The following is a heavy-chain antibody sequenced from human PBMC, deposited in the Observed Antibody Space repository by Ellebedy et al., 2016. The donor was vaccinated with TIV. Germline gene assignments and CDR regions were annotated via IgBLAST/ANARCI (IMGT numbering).Heavy chain of an antibody. V-gene: IGHV1-69*13. Sequence: SVKVSXKPSGYTFSAYGISWVRQAPGQGLEWMGGFIPMFGTPNYAQKFQGRVSITVDGSTSTAYMGLSSLRSEDTAVYYCARSGVVGAHDAFDIWGQGTMVTVSS. J-gene: IGHJ3*02. CDR2: FIPMFGTP. CDR3: ARSGVVGAHDAFDI. D-gene: IGHD1-26*01. CDR1: GYTFSAYG.